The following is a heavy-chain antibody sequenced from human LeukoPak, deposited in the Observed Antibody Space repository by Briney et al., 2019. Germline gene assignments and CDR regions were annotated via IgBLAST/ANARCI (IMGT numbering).Heavy chain of an antibody. CDR2: ISGSGGST. J-gene: IGHJ4*02. Sequence: GGSLRLSCAASGFTFSSYAMSWVRQAPGKGLEWVSAISGSGGSTYYADSVKGRFTISRNNSKKTLYLQMNSLTAEDTAVYYSAKRWTYLDYWGQGTLVTVSS. CDR3: AKRWTYLDY. V-gene: IGHV3-23*01. CDR1: GFTFSSYA. D-gene: IGHD3/OR15-3a*01.